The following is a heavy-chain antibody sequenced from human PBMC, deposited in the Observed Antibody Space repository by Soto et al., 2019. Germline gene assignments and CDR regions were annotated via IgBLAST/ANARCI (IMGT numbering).Heavy chain of an antibody. Sequence: QVQLQQWGAGLLKPSETLALNCGVYGESLTGYYWSWIRQSPGKALEWIGDINHSGSINYIPSLKSRLTISVDTSNNQFSLRLRSVTAADAAIYYCARRRVAARSYYFDYWGQGNLVTVSS. CDR1: GESLTGYY. CDR3: ARRRVAARSYYFDY. J-gene: IGHJ4*02. V-gene: IGHV4-34*01. CDR2: INHSGSI. D-gene: IGHD6-6*01.